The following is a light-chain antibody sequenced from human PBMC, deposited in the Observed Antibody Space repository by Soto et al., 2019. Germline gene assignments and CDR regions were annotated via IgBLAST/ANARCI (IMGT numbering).Light chain of an antibody. V-gene: IGKV1-39*01. CDR2: AAS. CDR3: QQTYTAIHT. CDR1: QIVNTH. Sequence: IQMTQSPSSLSASVGDRVTISCRASQIVNTHFNWYQQKPGKAPKLLIYAASDLQSGVPSRFSVSGSGTDFTLTISSLQPEDFATYYCQQTYTAIHTFGQGTRLEIK. J-gene: IGKJ2*01.